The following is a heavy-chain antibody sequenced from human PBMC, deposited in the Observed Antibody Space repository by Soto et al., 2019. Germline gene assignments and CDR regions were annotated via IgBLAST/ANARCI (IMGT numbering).Heavy chain of an antibody. J-gene: IGHJ3*02. V-gene: IGHV3-66*01. CDR2: IYSGGST. Sequence: GGSLRLSCAASGFTVSSNYMSWVRQAPGKGLEWVSVIYSGGSTYYADSVKGRFTISRDNSKNTLYLQMNSLRADDTAVYYCARFWGSYRWGEPTDAFDIWGQGTMVTVSS. CDR3: ARFWGSYRWGEPTDAFDI. CDR1: GFTVSSNY. D-gene: IGHD3-16*02.